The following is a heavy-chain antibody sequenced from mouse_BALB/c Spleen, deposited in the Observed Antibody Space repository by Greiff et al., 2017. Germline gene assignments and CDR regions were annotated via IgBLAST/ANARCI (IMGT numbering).Heavy chain of an antibody. CDR2: IDPSDSYT. J-gene: IGHJ2*01. V-gene: IGHV1-69*02. D-gene: IGHD2-14*01. Sequence: QVQLQQPGAELVKPGASVKLSCKASGYTFTSYWMHWVKQRPGQGLEWIGEIDPSDSYTNYNQKFKGKATLTVDKSSSTAYMQLSSLTSEDSAVYYCARRERYGRSPFDYWGQGTTLTVSS. CDR1: GYTFTSYW. CDR3: ARRERYGRSPFDY.